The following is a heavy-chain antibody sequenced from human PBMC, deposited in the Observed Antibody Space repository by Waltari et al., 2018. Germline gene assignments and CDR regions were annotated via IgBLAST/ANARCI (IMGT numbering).Heavy chain of an antibody. V-gene: IGHV1-2*02. Sequence: QVQLVQSGTEVKKPGASVKVSCQASGYSFTDYHLHWVRQTPGQVLEWLGWINPKNGDTGYAQNFLGRVTMTRDTSINTVYMDLSGLRSDDTAVFYCARDPGPIVGAPDYWGQGTLVTVSS. CDR2: INPKNGDT. D-gene: IGHD1-26*01. J-gene: IGHJ4*02. CDR3: ARDPGPIVGAPDY. CDR1: GYSFTDYH.